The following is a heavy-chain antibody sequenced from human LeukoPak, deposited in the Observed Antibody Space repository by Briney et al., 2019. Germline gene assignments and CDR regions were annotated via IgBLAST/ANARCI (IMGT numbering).Heavy chain of an antibody. CDR2: INHSGST. CDR1: GGSFSGYY. D-gene: IGHD6-6*01. Sequence: SETLSLTCAVYGGSFSGYYWSWIRQPPGKGLEWIGEINHSGSTNYNPSLKSRVTISVDTSKNQFSLKLSSVTAADTAVYYCARGIGIAARPPKNYYYYYMDVWGKGTTATVSS. V-gene: IGHV4-34*01. J-gene: IGHJ6*03. CDR3: ARGIGIAARPPKNYYYYYMDV.